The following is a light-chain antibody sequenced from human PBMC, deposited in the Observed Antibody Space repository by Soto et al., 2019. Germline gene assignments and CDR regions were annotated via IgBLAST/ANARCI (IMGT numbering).Light chain of an antibody. J-gene: IGKJ1*01. CDR2: QAS. Sequence: IQMTQSPSTLSSSVGDRVTITCRASQSISTWLAWYQHKPGKAPKLLIYQASSLEGGVPSRFSGSGSGTEFTLTISSLQPDDFATYYCQQYNIYSRTFAQGTKVDVK. CDR3: QQYNIYSRT. V-gene: IGKV1-5*03. CDR1: QSISTW.